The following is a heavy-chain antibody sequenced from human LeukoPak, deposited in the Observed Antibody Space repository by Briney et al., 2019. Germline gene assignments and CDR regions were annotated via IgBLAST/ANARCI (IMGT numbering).Heavy chain of an antibody. J-gene: IGHJ5*02. Sequence: PGGSLRLSCAVSGFTFTTYSMNWVRQAPGKGLERVSYISSSGWTIYYADSMKGRFTISRDNAKNSLFLQMNSLRAEDTAVYYCARGDYALSWGQGTLVTVSS. D-gene: IGHD4-17*01. V-gene: IGHV3-48*04. CDR2: ISSSGWTI. CDR1: GFTFTTYS. CDR3: ARGDYALS.